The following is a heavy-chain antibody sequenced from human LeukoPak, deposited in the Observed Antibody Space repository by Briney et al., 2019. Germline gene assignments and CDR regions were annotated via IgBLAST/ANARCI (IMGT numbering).Heavy chain of an antibody. CDR3: ARLFDPGYCNSTNCYDY. Sequence: GESLRISCKGSGYSLTSYWISWVRQMPGEGVEWMGRIDPSDSYTNYSPSFQGHVTISADKSITTAYLQWSSLKASDTAMYYCARLFDPGYCNSTNCYDYWGQGTLVTVSS. D-gene: IGHD2-2*01. J-gene: IGHJ4*02. V-gene: IGHV5-10-1*01. CDR1: GYSLTSYW. CDR2: IDPSDSYT.